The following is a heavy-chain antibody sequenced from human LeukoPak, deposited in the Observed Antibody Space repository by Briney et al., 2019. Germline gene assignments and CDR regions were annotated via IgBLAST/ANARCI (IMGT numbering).Heavy chain of an antibody. D-gene: IGHD3-22*01. CDR2: IYHSGST. CDR3: ASEGAYYYETIDY. CDR1: GYSISSGYY. J-gene: IGHJ4*02. Sequence: PSETLSLTCTVSGYSISSGYYWGWIRQPPGKGLEWIGSIYHSGSTYYNPSLKSRVTISVDTSKNQFSLKLSSVTAADTAVYYCASEGAYYYETIDYWGQGTLVTVSS. V-gene: IGHV4-38-2*02.